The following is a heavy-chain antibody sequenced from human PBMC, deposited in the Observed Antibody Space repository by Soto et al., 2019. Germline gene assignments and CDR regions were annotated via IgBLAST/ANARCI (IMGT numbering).Heavy chain of an antibody. CDR2: ISYDGSNK. D-gene: IGHD3-3*01. CDR1: GFTFSSYA. Sequence: GGSLRLSCAASGFTFSSYAMHWVRQAPGKGLEWVAVISYDGSNKYYADSVKGRFTISRDNSKNTLYLQMNSLRAEDTAVYYCASQTYDFWSGYPSPWGQGTLVTVSS. J-gene: IGHJ5*02. CDR3: ASQTYDFWSGYPSP. V-gene: IGHV3-30-3*01.